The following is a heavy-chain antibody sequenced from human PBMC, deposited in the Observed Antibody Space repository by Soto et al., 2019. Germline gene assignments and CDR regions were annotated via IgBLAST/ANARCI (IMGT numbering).Heavy chain of an antibody. J-gene: IGHJ3*02. CDR3: ARKGGSGWFDAFDI. CDR2: IWYDGSNK. D-gene: IGHD6-19*01. Sequence: VQLVESGGGVVQPGRSLRLSCAASGFTFSSYGMHWVRQAPGKWLEWVAVIWYDGSNKYYADSVKGRFTISRDNSKNTLYLQMNSLRAEDTAVYYCARKGGSGWFDAFDIWGQGTMVTVSS. CDR1: GFTFSSYG. V-gene: IGHV3-33*01.